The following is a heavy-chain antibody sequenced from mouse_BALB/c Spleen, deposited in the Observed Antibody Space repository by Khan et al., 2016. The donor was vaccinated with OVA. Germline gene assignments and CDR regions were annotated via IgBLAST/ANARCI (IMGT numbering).Heavy chain of an antibody. CDR3: ARHGYGGFAY. CDR1: GYTFTDYN. J-gene: IGHJ3*01. CDR2: IIPNNGGT. D-gene: IGHD2-2*01. V-gene: IGHV1-18*01. Sequence: VRLQQSGPELVKPGASVKIPCKASGYTFTDYNMAWVKQSHGKSLEWIGDIIPNNGGTIYNQKFKGKATLTVDKSSSTAFMELRSLTSEDTAVYYCARHGYGGFAYWGQGTLVTVSA.